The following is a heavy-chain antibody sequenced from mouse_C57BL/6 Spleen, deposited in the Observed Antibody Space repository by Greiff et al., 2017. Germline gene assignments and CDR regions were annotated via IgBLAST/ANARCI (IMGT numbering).Heavy chain of an antibody. J-gene: IGHJ1*03. D-gene: IGHD1-1*01. CDR1: GYTFTSYG. Sequence: QVQLQQPGAELVKPGASVKLSCKASGYTFTSYGMHWVKQRPGQGLEWIGMIHPNSGSTNYNEKFNSKATLTVDKSSSTAYMQLSSLTSEDSAVYCCARGVYGSSYVGYFDVWGTGTTVTVSS. V-gene: IGHV1-64*01. CDR3: ARGVYGSSYVGYFDV. CDR2: IHPNSGST.